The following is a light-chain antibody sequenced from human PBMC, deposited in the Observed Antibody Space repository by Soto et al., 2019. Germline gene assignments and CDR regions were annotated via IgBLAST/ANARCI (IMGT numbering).Light chain of an antibody. CDR3: QQYNVWPLT. Sequence: EIMMTQSPATLSVYPGERATLSCRASQSVSSNLAWYQQKPGQTPKLLIYDASTRATGIPARFSGSGSGTEFALTISSLQSEDFAVYYCQQYNVWPLTFGGGTKVEFK. CDR1: QSVSSN. CDR2: DAS. V-gene: IGKV3-15*01. J-gene: IGKJ4*01.